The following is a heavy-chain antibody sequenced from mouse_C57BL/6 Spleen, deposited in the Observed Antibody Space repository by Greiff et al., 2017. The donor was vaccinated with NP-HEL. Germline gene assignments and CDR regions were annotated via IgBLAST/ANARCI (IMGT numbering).Heavy chain of an antibody. J-gene: IGHJ3*01. Sequence: VQLQQSGAELMKPGASVKLSCKATGYTFTGYWIEWVKQMPGHGLEWIGEILPGSGSTNYNEKFKCKATFTADTSSNTAYMQLSSLTTEDSAIYYCARRGFYYGSSWFAYWGQGTLVTVSA. CDR1: GYTFTGYW. V-gene: IGHV1-9*01. CDR3: ARRGFYYGSSWFAY. CDR2: ILPGSGST. D-gene: IGHD1-1*01.